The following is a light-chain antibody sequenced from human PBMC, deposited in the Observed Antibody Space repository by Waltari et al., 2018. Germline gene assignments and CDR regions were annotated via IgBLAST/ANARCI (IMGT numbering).Light chain of an antibody. J-gene: IGKJ2*01. V-gene: IGKV2-30*02. CDR2: KVS. Sequence: VVMTQSPLSLPGTLGQPASISCRSSQSLVHSDGNTYLEWFQQRPGQSPRRLIYKVSNRDSGVPDRFSGSVSGTDFTLKISRVEAEDVGLYYCMQVTHWPHTFGQGTSLEI. CDR1: QSLVHSDGNTY. CDR3: MQVTHWPHT.